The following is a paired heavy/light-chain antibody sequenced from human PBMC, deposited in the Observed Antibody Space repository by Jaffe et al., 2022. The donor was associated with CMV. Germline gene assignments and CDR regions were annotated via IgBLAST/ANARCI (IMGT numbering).Light chain of an antibody. J-gene: IGKJ2*02. Sequence: DIVMTQSPDSLAVSLGERATINCKSSQSVLYSSNNKNYLAWYQQKPGQPPKLLIYWASTRESGVPDRFSGSGSGTDFTLTISSLQAEDVAVYYCQQYYSTPPSTFGQGTKLEIK. CDR2: WAS. V-gene: IGKV4-1*01. CDR1: QSVLYSSNNKNY. CDR3: QQYYSTPPST.
Heavy chain of an antibody. J-gene: IGHJ4*02. CDR1: GFTFSSYE. D-gene: IGHD4-17*01. V-gene: IGHV3-48*03. CDR2: ISSSGSTI. Sequence: EVQLVESGGGLVQPGGSLRLSCAASGFTFSSYEMNWVRQAPGKGLEWVSYISSSGSTIYYADSVKGRFTISRDNAKNSLYLQMNSLRAEDTAVYYCASERPKSGDYDEVGFDYWGQGTLVTVSS. CDR3: ASERPKSGDYDEVGFDY.